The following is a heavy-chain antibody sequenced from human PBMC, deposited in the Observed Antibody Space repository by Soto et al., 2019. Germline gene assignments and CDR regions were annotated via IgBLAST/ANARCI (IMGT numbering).Heavy chain of an antibody. J-gene: IGHJ4*01. CDR3: ARVRIVGASEIDF. Sequence: QVHLVPSGGEVKKPGASVKVYCKASGYTFNRHGITWVRQAPGQGLEWMGWISGYNGDINYEQKFQGRVTLSSDPLTSTVSLELKSRRFDDKDVYYCARVRIVGASEIDFWGHGTLVTVSS. V-gene: IGHV1-18*04. CDR2: ISGYNGDI. D-gene: IGHD1-26*01. CDR1: GYTFNRHG.